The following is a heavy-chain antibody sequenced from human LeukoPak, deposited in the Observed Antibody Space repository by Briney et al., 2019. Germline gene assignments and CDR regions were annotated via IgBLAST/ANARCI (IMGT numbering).Heavy chain of an antibody. V-gene: IGHV1-69*04. D-gene: IGHD3-22*01. CDR1: GGTFSSYA. Sequence: SVKVSCKASGGTFSSYAINWVRQAPGQGPEWMGRIIPILDIGNYAQKFQGRVTITADRPTSTAYMELSSLRSDDTAVYYCARDRDYYDSSGSRAAARGYYYYGMDVWGQGTTVTVSS. J-gene: IGHJ6*02. CDR2: IIPILDIG. CDR3: ARDRDYYDSSGSRAAARGYYYYGMDV.